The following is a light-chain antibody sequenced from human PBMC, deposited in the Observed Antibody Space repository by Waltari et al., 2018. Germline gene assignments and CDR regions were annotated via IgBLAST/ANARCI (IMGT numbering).Light chain of an antibody. CDR2: KAS. V-gene: IGKV1-5*03. CDR3: QQYNSYSLLT. Sequence: DIQMTQSPSTLSASVGDRFTLTCRASQSITKWLAWYHQKPGKAPKLLIYKASTLESGVPSRFSGSGSGTEFTLTISSLQPDDFATYYCQQYNSYSLLTFGGGTKVEIK. CDR1: QSITKW. J-gene: IGKJ4*01.